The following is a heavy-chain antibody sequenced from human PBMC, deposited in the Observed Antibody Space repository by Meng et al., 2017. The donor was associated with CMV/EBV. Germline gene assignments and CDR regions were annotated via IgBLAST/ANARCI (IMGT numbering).Heavy chain of an antibody. D-gene: IGHD4-23*01. CDR1: GGSFSGYY. Sequence: SETLSLTCAVYGGSFSGYYWSWIRQPPGKGLEWIGEINHSGSTNYNPSLKSRVTISIDTSKNQFSLKLSSVTAADTAVYYCARDSTVVKGIDYWGQGTLVTVSS. CDR2: INHSGST. J-gene: IGHJ4*02. CDR3: ARDSTVVKGIDY. V-gene: IGHV4-34*01.